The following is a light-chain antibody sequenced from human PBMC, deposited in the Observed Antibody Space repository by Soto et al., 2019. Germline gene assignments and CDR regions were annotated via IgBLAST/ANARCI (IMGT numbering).Light chain of an antibody. CDR2: DVN. V-gene: IGLV2-14*03. CDR1: SSDIGGYDY. Sequence: QSVLSQPASVSGSPGQSITLSCTGTSSDIGGYDYVSWYQRHPGKAPKLIIYDVNNRPSGVSNRFSGSKSGITASLTISGLQAEDEADYYCTSYASGSSHVVFGGGTQLTVL. CDR3: TSYASGSSHVV. J-gene: IGLJ2*01.